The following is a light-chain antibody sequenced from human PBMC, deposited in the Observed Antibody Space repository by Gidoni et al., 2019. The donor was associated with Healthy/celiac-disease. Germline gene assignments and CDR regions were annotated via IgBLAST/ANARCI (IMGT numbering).Light chain of an antibody. CDR2: AAS. CDR3: QQYYSYPLT. Sequence: AIRMTQSPSSLSASTGDRVTITCRASQGISSYLAWYQQKPGKAPKLLIYAASTLQSGVPSRLSGSGSGTDFTLTISCLQSEDFATYYCQQYYSYPLTFXGXTKVEIK. V-gene: IGKV1-8*01. J-gene: IGKJ4*01. CDR1: QGISSY.